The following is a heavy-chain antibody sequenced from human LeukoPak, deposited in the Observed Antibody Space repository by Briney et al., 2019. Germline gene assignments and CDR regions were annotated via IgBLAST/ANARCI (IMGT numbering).Heavy chain of an antibody. CDR3: ARGLSSSWSFYYYYYYMDV. CDR1: GGSFSGYY. Sequence: SETLSLTCAVYGGSFSGYYWSWIRQPPGKGLEWIGEINHSGSTNYNPSLKSRVTISVDTSKNQFSLKLSSVTAADTAVYYCARGLSSSWSFYYYYYYMDVWGKGTTVTVSS. CDR2: INHSGST. D-gene: IGHD6-13*01. J-gene: IGHJ6*03. V-gene: IGHV4-34*01.